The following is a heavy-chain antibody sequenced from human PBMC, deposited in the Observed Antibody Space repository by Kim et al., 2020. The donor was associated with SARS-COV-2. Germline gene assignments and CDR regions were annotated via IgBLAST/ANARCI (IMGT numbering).Heavy chain of an antibody. Sequence: SETLSLTCTVSGGSVNTGVYFWTWIRQTPGQGLEWLGDVSFTGTTTYSPSLRSRVTMSVDSSKNQFSLNLESVTAADTAVYYCAGEYGDYVLAPEGHDYSHYHVDVWGKGTTVTISS. CDR2: VSFTGTT. CDR3: AGEYGDYVLAPEGHDYSHYHVDV. CDR1: GGSVNTGVYF. V-gene: IGHV4-61*08. J-gene: IGHJ6*03. D-gene: IGHD4-17*01.